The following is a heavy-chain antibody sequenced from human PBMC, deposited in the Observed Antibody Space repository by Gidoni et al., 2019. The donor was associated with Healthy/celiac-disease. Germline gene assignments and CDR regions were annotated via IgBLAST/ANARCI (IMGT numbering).Heavy chain of an antibody. Sequence: QVQLQQWGAGLLKPSETLSLTCAVYGGSFSGYYWSWIRQPPGKGLEWIGEINHSGSTNYNPSLKSRVTISVDTSKNQFPLKLSSVTAADTAVYYCAQRTQLHAMWKYYYYGMDVWGQGTTVTVSS. CDR2: INHSGST. D-gene: IGHD2-2*01. J-gene: IGHJ6*02. CDR3: AQRTQLHAMWKYYYYGMDV. V-gene: IGHV4-34*01. CDR1: GGSFSGYY.